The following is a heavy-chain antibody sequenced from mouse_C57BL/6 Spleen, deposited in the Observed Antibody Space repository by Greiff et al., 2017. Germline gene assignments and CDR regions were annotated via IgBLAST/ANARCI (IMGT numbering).Heavy chain of an antibody. J-gene: IGHJ2*01. CDR1: GYTFTSYW. Sequence: QVQLKQPGAELVKPGASVKLSCKASGYTFTSYWMQWVKQRPGQGLEWIGEIDPSDSYTNYNQKFKGKATLTVDTSSSTAYMQLSSLTSEDSAVYYCARGSNYVDYFDYWGQGTTLTVSS. CDR3: ARGSNYVDYFDY. D-gene: IGHD2-5*01. CDR2: IDPSDSYT. V-gene: IGHV1-50*01.